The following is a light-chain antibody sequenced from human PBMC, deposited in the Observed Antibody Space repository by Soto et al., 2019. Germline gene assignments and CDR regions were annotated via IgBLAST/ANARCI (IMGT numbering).Light chain of an antibody. V-gene: IGLV7-46*01. J-gene: IGLJ2*01. Sequence: VVTQEPSLTVSPGGTVTLTCGSSTGAVTSGHYPYWFQQKPGQAPRTLIYDTSNKHSWTPARFSGSLLGGKAALTLSGAQPEDEAEYYCLLSYSGARVVFGGGTKLTVL. CDR1: TGAVTSGHY. CDR3: LLSYSGARVV. CDR2: DTS.